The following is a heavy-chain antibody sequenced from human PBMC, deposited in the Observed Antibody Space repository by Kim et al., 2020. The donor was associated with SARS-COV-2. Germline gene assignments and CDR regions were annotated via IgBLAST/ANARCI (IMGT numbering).Heavy chain of an antibody. CDR2: IWYDGSNK. J-gene: IGHJ6*02. Sequence: GGSLRLSCAASGFTFSSYGMHWVRQAPGKGLEWVAVIWYDGSNKYYADSVKGRFTISRDNSKNTLYLQMNSLRAEDTAMYYCARDGGEYCSGGSCALVPNYYYYYGMDVWGQGTTVSVSS. D-gene: IGHD2-15*01. V-gene: IGHV3-33*01. CDR1: GFTFSSYG. CDR3: ARDGGEYCSGGSCALVPNYYYYYGMDV.